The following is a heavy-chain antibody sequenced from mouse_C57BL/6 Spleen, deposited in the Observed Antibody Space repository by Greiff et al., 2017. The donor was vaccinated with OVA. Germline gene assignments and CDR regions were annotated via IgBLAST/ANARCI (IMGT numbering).Heavy chain of an antibody. J-gene: IGHJ4*01. Sequence: VQLQQPGAELVMPGASVKLSCKASGYTFTSYWMHWVKQRPGQGLEWIGEIDPSDSYTNYNQKFKGKSTLTVDKSSSTAYMQLSSLTSEDSAVYYCARDGFDYDPCYAMDYWGQGTSVTVSS. CDR1: GYTFTSYW. D-gene: IGHD2-4*01. CDR3: ARDGFDYDPCYAMDY. V-gene: IGHV1-69*01. CDR2: IDPSDSYT.